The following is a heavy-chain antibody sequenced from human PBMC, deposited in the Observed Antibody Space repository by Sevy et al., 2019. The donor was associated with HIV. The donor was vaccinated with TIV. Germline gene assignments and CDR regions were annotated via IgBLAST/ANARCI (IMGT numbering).Heavy chain of an antibody. J-gene: IGHJ4*02. V-gene: IGHV4-39*01. CDR1: GASISSNTYY. CDR3: ARHEVSVFSRLSYFDS. Sequence: SETLSLTCTVSGASISSNTYYWGWIRQPPGKGLEWIGSIYYGGSTFYNPSLKSRVTISVYTSKNQISLKLSSLTAADTAVYYCARHEVSVFSRLSYFDSWGQGTLVTVSS. D-gene: IGHD6-6*01. CDR2: IYYGGST.